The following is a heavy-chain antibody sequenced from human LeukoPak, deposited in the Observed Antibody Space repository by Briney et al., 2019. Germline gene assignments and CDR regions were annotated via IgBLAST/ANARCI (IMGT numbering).Heavy chain of an antibody. J-gene: IGHJ4*02. Sequence: GSLRLSCAASGFTFSSYAMSWVRQAPGKGLEWVSSISGSGGITYYADSVKGRFTISRDNSKNTLYLQMNSLRAEDTAVYYCTKGGYYYGSGSYYPDYWGQGTLVTVSS. D-gene: IGHD3-10*01. CDR2: ISGSGGIT. CDR3: TKGGYYYGSGSYYPDY. V-gene: IGHV3-23*01. CDR1: GFTFSSYA.